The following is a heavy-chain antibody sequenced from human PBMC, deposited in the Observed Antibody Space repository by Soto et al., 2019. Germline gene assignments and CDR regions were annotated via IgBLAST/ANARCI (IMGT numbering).Heavy chain of an antibody. V-gene: IGHV3-48*02. CDR1: GFTFSSYS. Sequence: EVQLVESGGGLVQPGGSLRLSCAASGFTFSSYSMNWVRQAPGKGLEWVSYISSSSSTIYYADSVKGRFTISRDNAKNSPYLHMNSLRDEDTAVYYCARAVWYSSSSFDYWGQGTLVTVSS. D-gene: IGHD6-6*01. CDR2: ISSSSSTI. CDR3: ARAVWYSSSSFDY. J-gene: IGHJ4*02.